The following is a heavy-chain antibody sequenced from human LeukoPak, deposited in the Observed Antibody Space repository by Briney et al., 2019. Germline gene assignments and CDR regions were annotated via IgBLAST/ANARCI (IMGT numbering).Heavy chain of an antibody. D-gene: IGHD4-17*01. J-gene: IGHJ6*03. Sequence: SETLSLTCTVSGDSISGFYWSWIRQPAGKGLQWIGRISTSGSTNYNPSLKSRVTMSVDRSTNEFSLTVRSMTAADTALYYCARGLPSYGDYVDYYFYMDVWGKGTTVTVSS. CDR2: ISTSGST. V-gene: IGHV4-4*07. CDR1: GDSISGFY. CDR3: ARGLPSYGDYVDYYFYMDV.